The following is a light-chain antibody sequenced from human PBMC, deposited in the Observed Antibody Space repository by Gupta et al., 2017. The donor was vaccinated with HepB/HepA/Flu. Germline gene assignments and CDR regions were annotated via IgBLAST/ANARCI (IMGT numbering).Light chain of an antibody. CDR3: SSYGGTHSLYYV. J-gene: IGLJ1*01. Sequence: QSALTQPTSASGSPGQSATLSCTGNSRYVGAYNYVSWYQKHPGKAPKVIIYDVSKRPSGVPDRFSGSKSGNTASLTVSGLQAEDEADYYCSSYGGTHSLYYVFGSGTKVTV. V-gene: IGLV2-8*01. CDR2: DVS. CDR1: SRYVGAYNY.